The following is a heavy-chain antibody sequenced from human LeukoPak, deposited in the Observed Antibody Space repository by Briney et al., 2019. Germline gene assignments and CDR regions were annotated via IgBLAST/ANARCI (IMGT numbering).Heavy chain of an antibody. D-gene: IGHD3-16*01. J-gene: IGHJ6*04. CDR3: ARDIMDEGLLSYGMDV. Sequence: GGSLRLSCAASGFTFSSYWMSWVRQAPGKGLEWVANIKKDGSEKYYVDSVKGRFTISRDNAKNSLYLQMNSLRAEDTAVYYCARDIMDEGLLSYGMDVWGKGTTVTVSS. CDR1: GFTFSSYW. V-gene: IGHV3-7*03. CDR2: IKKDGSEK.